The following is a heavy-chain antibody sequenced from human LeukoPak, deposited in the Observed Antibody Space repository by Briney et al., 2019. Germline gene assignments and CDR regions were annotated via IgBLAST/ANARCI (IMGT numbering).Heavy chain of an antibody. CDR3: ASDIVVVPAAIQGFDAFDI. CDR2: IRYDGSNK. D-gene: IGHD2-2*02. J-gene: IGHJ3*02. Sequence: GGSLRLSCAASGFTFSSYGMHWVRQAPGKGLEWVAFIRYDGSNKYYADSVKGRFTISRDNSKNTLYLQMNGLRAEDAAVYYCASDIVVVPAAIQGFDAFDIWGQGTMVTVSS. V-gene: IGHV3-30*02. CDR1: GFTFSSYG.